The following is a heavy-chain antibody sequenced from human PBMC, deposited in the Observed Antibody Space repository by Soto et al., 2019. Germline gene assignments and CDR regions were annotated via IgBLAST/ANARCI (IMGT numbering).Heavy chain of an antibody. CDR3: AREDSEVISLDY. D-gene: IGHD2-15*01. J-gene: IGHJ4*02. CDR2: FNPNSGDT. Sequence: ASVKVSCKASGYIFTGYSMHWVRQAPGQGLEWMGWFNPNSGDTIYAQKFQGRVSLTRDTSISTAYMELSSLRSDDTALDYCAREDSEVISLDYCGQGTLVPVS. V-gene: IGHV1-2*02. CDR1: GYIFTGYS.